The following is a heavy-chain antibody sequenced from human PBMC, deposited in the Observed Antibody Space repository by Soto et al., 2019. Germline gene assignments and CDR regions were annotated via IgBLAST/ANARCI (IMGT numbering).Heavy chain of an antibody. J-gene: IGHJ5*02. D-gene: IGHD1-1*01. CDR2: INHSGST. V-gene: IGHV4-34*01. CDR1: GGSFSGYY. Sequence: QVQLQQWGAGLLKPSETLSLTCAVYGGSFSGYYWSWIRQPPGKGLEWMGEINHSGSTNYNTSVKGRVTRAGDTSKNHFSLKLSSVTAADTAVDYWARITGVNNWNDRHSWFDPWGQGTLVTVSS. CDR3: ARITGVNNWNDRHSWFDP.